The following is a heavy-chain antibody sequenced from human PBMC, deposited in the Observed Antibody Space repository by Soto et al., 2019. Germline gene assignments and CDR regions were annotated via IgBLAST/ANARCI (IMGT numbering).Heavy chain of an antibody. CDR2: ISGSGGST. D-gene: IGHD6-13*01. Sequence: GGSLRLSCAASGFTFSSYAMSWVRQAPGKGLEWVSAISGSGGSTYYADSVKGRFTISRDNSKNTLYLQMNSLRAEDTAVYYCAKARGIAAAGNQHNWFDPWGQGTLVTVSS. V-gene: IGHV3-23*01. CDR3: AKARGIAAAGNQHNWFDP. CDR1: GFTFSSYA. J-gene: IGHJ5*02.